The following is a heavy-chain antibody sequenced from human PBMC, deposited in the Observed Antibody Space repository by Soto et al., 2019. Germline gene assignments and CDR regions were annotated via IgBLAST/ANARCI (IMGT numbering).Heavy chain of an antibody. D-gene: IGHD3-9*01. J-gene: IGHJ4*02. V-gene: IGHV4-39*01. Sequence: QLQLQESGPGLVKPSETLSLTCTVSGGSISSSSYYWGWIRQPPGKGLEWIGSIYYSGSTYYNPSRTSRVSMPVDRAKTPFSLKLSSVTAADPAVYYCARHQAYYDILTGYSLAYFDYWGQGTLVTVSS. CDR3: ARHQAYYDILTGYSLAYFDY. CDR2: IYYSGST. CDR1: GGSISSSSYY.